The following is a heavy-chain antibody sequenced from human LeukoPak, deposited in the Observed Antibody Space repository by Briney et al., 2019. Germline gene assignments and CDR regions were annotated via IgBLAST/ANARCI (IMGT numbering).Heavy chain of an antibody. CDR2: IIPIFGTA. Sequence: SVKVSCKASGGTFSGYAVSWERQAPGQGLEWMGGIIPIFGTANYAQKFQGRVTITTDESTSTAYMELSSLRSEDTAVYYCARDDCSGGSCFGYWGQGTLVTVSS. CDR1: GGTFSGYA. CDR3: ARDDCSGGSCFGY. D-gene: IGHD2-15*01. J-gene: IGHJ4*02. V-gene: IGHV1-69*05.